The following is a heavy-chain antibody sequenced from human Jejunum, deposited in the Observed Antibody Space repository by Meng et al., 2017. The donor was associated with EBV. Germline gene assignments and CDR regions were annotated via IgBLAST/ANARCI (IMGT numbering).Heavy chain of an antibody. CDR2: ISAYNGKT. V-gene: IGHV1-18*01. CDR3: ARDDPDYGNYINFDY. J-gene: IGHJ4*02. CDR1: GYTFTSYG. Sequence: QVQLVQSGAEVKKPGVSVKVSCKASGYTFTSYGISWVRQAPGQGLEWMAWISAYNGKTNYAQNLQGRVTLTTDTSTTTTYMELRSLRSDDTAVYYCARDDPDYGNYINFDYWGQGTLVTVSS. D-gene: IGHD4-11*01.